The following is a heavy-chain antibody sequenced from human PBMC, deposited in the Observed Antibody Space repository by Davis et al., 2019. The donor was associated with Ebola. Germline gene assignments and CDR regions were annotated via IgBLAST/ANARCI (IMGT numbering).Heavy chain of an antibody. D-gene: IGHD6-19*01. Sequence: GESLKISCAASGFTFSSYSMNWVRQAPGKGLEWVSSISSSSSYIYYADSVKGRFTISRDNAKNSLYLQMNSLRAEDMALYYCAKGGSSGWYYDDWYFDLWGRGTLVTVSS. CDR2: ISSSSSYI. V-gene: IGHV3-21*04. CDR1: GFTFSSYS. J-gene: IGHJ2*01. CDR3: AKGGSSGWYYDDWYFDL.